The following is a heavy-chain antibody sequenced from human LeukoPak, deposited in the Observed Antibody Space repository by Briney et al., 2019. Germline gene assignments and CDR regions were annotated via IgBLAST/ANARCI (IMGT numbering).Heavy chain of an antibody. CDR3: ARDETPYGSGSYSN. D-gene: IGHD3-10*01. V-gene: IGHV4-39*07. J-gene: IGHJ4*02. CDR2: IYYSGNT. Sequence: KPSETLSLTCTVAGGSISSSSYYWGCIRQPPGKGLECIGSIYYSGNTYYNPSLKSRVTISLDTSKNQFSLKLSSVTAADTAVYYCARDETPYGSGSYSNSGQGTLVTVSS. CDR1: GGSISSSSYY.